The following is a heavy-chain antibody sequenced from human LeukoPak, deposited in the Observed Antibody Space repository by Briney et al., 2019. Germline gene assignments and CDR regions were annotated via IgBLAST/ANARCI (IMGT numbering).Heavy chain of an antibody. Sequence: PGGSLRLSCAASGFTFSSYSMNWVRQAPGKGLEWVSSISSSSSYIYYADSVKGRFTISRDNAKNTLYLQMNSLRAEDTAVYYCARDRYYYDSSGYYRFDPWGQGTLVTVSS. J-gene: IGHJ5*02. CDR3: ARDRYYYDSSGYYRFDP. V-gene: IGHV3-21*01. CDR1: GFTFSSYS. CDR2: ISSSSSYI. D-gene: IGHD3-22*01.